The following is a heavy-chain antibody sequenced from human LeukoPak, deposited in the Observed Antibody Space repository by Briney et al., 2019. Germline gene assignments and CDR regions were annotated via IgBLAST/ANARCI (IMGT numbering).Heavy chain of an antibody. Sequence: SETLSLTCTVSGGSISSSGYYWGWIRQPPGTGPEWIGRIYHSGSTSYNPSLKSRVTISVDTSKNQFSLKVSSVTAADTAVYYCARRATYYYYMDVWGKGTTVTVSS. D-gene: IGHD5-12*01. J-gene: IGHJ6*03. CDR2: IYHSGST. CDR1: GGSISSSGYY. V-gene: IGHV4-39*01. CDR3: ARRATYYYYMDV.